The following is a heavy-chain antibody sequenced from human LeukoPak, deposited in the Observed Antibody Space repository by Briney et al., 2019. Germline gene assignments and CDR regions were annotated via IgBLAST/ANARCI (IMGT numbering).Heavy chain of an antibody. CDR1: GFTFGRYA. D-gene: IGHD1-26*01. Sequence: HSGKSLRLSCTASGFTFGRYAMHWVRQAPGKGLEWLGVISHDGVTEDYADSVKGRFTISRDNSKNTLYLQMNSLRAEDTAVYYCAKTSGWELLDGNDYWGQGTLVTVSS. CDR2: ISHDGVTE. CDR3: AKTSGWELLDGNDY. J-gene: IGHJ4*02. V-gene: IGHV3-30-3*01.